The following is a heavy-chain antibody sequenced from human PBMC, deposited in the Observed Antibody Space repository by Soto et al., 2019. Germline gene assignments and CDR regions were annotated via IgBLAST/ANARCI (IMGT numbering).Heavy chain of an antibody. CDR1: GFTLTTYS. V-gene: IGHV3-30*18. CDR3: AKEFGSTWIDH. Sequence: GGSLRLSCAASGFTLTTYSMHWVRQAPGKGLEWVAAMSYDGTKEHYADSVKGRFTISRDSSRNTLFLQLNSLRAEDTAVYYCAKEFGSTWIDHWGEGTLVTVSS. CDR2: MSYDGTKE. D-gene: IGHD6-13*01. J-gene: IGHJ4*02.